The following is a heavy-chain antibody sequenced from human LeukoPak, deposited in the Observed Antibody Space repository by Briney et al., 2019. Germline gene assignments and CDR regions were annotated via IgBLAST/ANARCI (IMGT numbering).Heavy chain of an antibody. CDR3: ARVGADIVVVVAAIDYYYMDV. J-gene: IGHJ6*03. V-gene: IGHV1-8*01. Sequence: GASVKVSCKASGYTFTSYDINWVRQATGQGLEWMGWMNPNSGNTGYAQKFQGRATMTRNTSISTAYMELSSLRSEDTAVYYCARVGADIVVVVAAIDYYYMDVWGKGTTVTVSS. CDR2: MNPNSGNT. CDR1: GYTFTSYD. D-gene: IGHD2-15*01.